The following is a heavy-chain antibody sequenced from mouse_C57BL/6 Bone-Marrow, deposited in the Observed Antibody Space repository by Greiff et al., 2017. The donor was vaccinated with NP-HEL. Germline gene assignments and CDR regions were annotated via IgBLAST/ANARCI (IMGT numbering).Heavy chain of an antibody. V-gene: IGHV3-8*01. CDR2: ISYSGST. J-gene: IGHJ2*01. CDR3: ARALRYYYFDY. D-gene: IGHD1-1*01. Sequence: DVKLVESGPGLAKPSPTLSLTCSATGYSITSDYWNWIRKFPGNKLEYMGYISYSGSTYYNPSLKSRISITRDTSKNQYYLQLNSVTTDDTATYYCARALRYYYFDYWGQGTTLTVSS. CDR1: GYSITSDY.